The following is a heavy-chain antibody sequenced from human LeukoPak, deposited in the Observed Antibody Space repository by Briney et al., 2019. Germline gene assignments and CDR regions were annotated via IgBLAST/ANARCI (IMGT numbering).Heavy chain of an antibody. Sequence: GGSLRLSCVASGFTVSSYYVSWVRQAPGKGLEWVSYISSSGSTIYYADSVKGRFTISRDNAKNSLYLQMNSLRAEDTAVYYCAELGITMIGGVWGKGTTVTISS. D-gene: IGHD3-10*02. J-gene: IGHJ6*04. CDR2: ISSSGSTI. CDR1: GFTVSSYY. V-gene: IGHV3-48*03. CDR3: AELGITMIGGV.